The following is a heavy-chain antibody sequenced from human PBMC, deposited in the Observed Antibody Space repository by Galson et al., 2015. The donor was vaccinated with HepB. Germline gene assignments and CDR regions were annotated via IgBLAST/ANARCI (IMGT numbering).Heavy chain of an antibody. CDR1: GFTFSSYA. V-gene: IGHV3-30*04. D-gene: IGHD6-13*01. J-gene: IGHJ4*02. CDR2: ISYDGSNK. CDR3: AREVSSSWFRRYYFDY. Sequence: SLRLSCAASGFTFSSYAMHWVRQAPGKGLEWVAVISYDGSNKYYADSVKGRLTISRDNSKNTLYLQMNSLRAKDTAVYYCAREVSSSWFRRYYFDYWGQGTLVTVSS.